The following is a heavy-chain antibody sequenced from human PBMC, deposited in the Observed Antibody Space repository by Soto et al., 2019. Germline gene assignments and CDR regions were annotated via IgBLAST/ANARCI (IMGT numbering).Heavy chain of an antibody. Sequence: EVQLVESGGGLVQPGGSLRLSCAASGFTFSSYDMHWVRQATGKGLEWVSAIGTAGDTYYPGSVKGRFTISRENAKNSLYLQMSSLRAGDTAVYYCARGGTVAGTADAFDIWGQGTMVTVSS. CDR2: IGTAGDT. CDR3: ARGGTVAGTADAFDI. D-gene: IGHD6-19*01. V-gene: IGHV3-13*01. CDR1: GFTFSSYD. J-gene: IGHJ3*02.